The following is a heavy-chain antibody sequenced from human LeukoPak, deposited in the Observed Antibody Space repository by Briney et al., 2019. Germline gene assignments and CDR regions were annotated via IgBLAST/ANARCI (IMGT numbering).Heavy chain of an antibody. V-gene: IGHV3-30*18. CDR1: GFTFTSYG. Sequence: GGSLRLSCAASGFTFTSYGMHWVRQAPGKGLEWVAVISYDGSNKYYADSVKGRFTISRDNSMNTLYLQMNSLRAEDTAVYYCAKLRSWGQGTLVTVSS. CDR2: ISYDGSNK. J-gene: IGHJ4*02. CDR3: AKLRS. D-gene: IGHD4/OR15-4a*01.